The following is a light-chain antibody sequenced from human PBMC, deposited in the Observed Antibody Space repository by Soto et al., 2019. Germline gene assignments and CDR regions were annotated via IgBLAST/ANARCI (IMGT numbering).Light chain of an antibody. CDR3: AAWDDSLRGVV. Sequence: QSVLTQPPSASGTHGQWVTISCSGSSSNIGSNYVFWYQHLPGTDPKLLIYRNNQRPSGVPDRFSGSKSGTSASLAISGLRSEDETDYYCAAWDDSLRGVVFGGGTKLTV. J-gene: IGLJ2*01. CDR1: SSNIGSNY. CDR2: RNN. V-gene: IGLV1-47*01.